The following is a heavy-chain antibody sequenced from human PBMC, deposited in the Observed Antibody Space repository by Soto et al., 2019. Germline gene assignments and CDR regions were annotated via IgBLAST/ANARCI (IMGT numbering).Heavy chain of an antibody. V-gene: IGHV3-43*01. CDR1: GFTFNAYT. Sequence: GGSLSLSCAASGFTFNAYTMHWVRQAPGKVLEWVSLISWDSGITYYGHSVKGRFTVSRDNSDNSLYLQMTSLRSDDTAFYYCAKDSYDILTGQKRYFDSWGQGTLVTV. J-gene: IGHJ4*02. D-gene: IGHD3-9*01. CDR2: ISWDSGIT. CDR3: AKDSYDILTGQKRYFDS.